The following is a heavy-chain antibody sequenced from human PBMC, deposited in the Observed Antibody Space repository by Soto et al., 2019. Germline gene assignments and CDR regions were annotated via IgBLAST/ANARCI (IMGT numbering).Heavy chain of an antibody. CDR1: GFSLSTSGVG. Sequence: ASGPTLVNPTQTLTLTCTFSGFSLSTSGVGVGWIRQPPGKALEWLALIYWDDDKRYSPPLKSRLTITKDTSKNQVVLTMTNMDPVDTATYYCAHRGGRNYYDIFTGSYYYYYYMDVWGKGTTVTVSS. CDR2: IYWDDDK. D-gene: IGHD3-9*01. CDR3: AHRGGRNYYDIFTGSYYYYYYMDV. J-gene: IGHJ6*03. V-gene: IGHV2-5*02.